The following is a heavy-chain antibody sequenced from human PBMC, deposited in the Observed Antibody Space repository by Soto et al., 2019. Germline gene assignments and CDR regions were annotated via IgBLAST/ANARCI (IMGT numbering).Heavy chain of an antibody. J-gene: IGHJ6*02. CDR2: GDDSGNT. D-gene: IGHD2-15*01. CDR1: GGSFRKYR. CDR3: ARALTSYCQQTKCPPGRSDLDV. V-gene: IGHV4-34*01. Sequence: PEALFPACAVYGGSFRKYRWSWVRQPPGKCLEGRGDGDDSGNTTYSPSLKGRVTISVDTPKNQFSLNLRSVAAADTGLYYCARALTSYCQQTKCPPGRSDLDVWDQGTTVTL.